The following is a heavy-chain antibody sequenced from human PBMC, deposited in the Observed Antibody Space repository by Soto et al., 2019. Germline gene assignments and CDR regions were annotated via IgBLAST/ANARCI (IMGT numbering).Heavy chain of an antibody. J-gene: IGHJ6*02. D-gene: IGHD2-15*01. Sequence: GASVKVSCKASGYTFTSYGISWVRQAPGQGLEWMGWISAYNGNTNYAQKLQGRVTMTTDTSTSTAYMELRSLRSDDTAVYYCAREVDPVGYCSGGSCPDYYGMDVWGQGTTVTVSS. CDR1: GYTFTSYG. CDR3: AREVDPVGYCSGGSCPDYYGMDV. CDR2: ISAYNGNT. V-gene: IGHV1-18*01.